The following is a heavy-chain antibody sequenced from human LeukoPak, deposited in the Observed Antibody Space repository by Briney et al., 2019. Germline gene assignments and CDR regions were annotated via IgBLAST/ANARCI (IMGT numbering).Heavy chain of an antibody. CDR1: GFTFRNYW. D-gene: IGHD2-2*01. V-gene: IGHV3-7*03. J-gene: IGHJ6*02. CDR2: IRPDGSQK. Sequence: GGSLRLSCAASGFTFRNYWMSWVRQAPGEGLEWVANIRPDGSQKYYVDSARGRFTISRDNAKSSLYLQMSSLRPEDTATYYCARDFQPRYCSSSSCSPAWGQGTTVTVSS. CDR3: ARDFQPRYCSSSSCSPA.